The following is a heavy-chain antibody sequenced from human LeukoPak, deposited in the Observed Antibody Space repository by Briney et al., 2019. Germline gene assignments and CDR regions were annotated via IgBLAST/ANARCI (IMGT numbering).Heavy chain of an antibody. J-gene: IGHJ5*02. D-gene: IGHD6-19*01. CDR2: IYYSGST. CDR3: ASVRGYSSGWYASGFDP. CDR1: GGSISSSSYY. V-gene: IGHV4-39*07. Sequence: SETLSLTCTVSGGSISSSSYYWGWIRQPPGKGLEWIGSIYYSGSTYYNPSLKSRVTISVDTSKNQFSLKLTSVTAADTAVYYCASVRGYSSGWYASGFDPWGQGTLVTVSS.